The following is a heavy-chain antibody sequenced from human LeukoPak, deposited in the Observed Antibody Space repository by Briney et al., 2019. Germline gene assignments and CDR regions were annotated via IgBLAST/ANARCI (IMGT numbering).Heavy chain of an antibody. CDR3: ARLFSGSLDY. CDR2: TYTSGST. CDR1: GGSISSYY. J-gene: IGHJ4*02. Sequence: SETLSLTCTVSGGSISSYYWSWIRQPPGKGLEWIGYTYTSGSTNYNPSLKSRVTISVDTSKNQFSLKLSSVTAADTAVYYCARLFSGSLDYWGQGTLVTVSS. V-gene: IGHV4-4*09. D-gene: IGHD1-26*01.